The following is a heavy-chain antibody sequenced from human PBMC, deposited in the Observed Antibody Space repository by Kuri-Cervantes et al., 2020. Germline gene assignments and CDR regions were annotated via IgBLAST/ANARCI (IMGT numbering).Heavy chain of an antibody. CDR2: INHSGST. CDR1: GGSFSGYY. D-gene: IGHD3-22*01. CDR3: ATGLRYNYYDSSVSQGFDF. Sequence: SETLSLTCAVYGGSFSGYYWSWIRQPPGKGLEWIGEINHSGSTNYNPSLKSRVTISVDTSKNQFSLKLSSVTAADTAVYYCATGLRYNYYDSSVSQGFDFWGQGTLVTVSS. J-gene: IGHJ5*01. V-gene: IGHV4-34*01.